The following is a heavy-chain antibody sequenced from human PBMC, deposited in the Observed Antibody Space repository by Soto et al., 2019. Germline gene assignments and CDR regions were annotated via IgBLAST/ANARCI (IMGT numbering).Heavy chain of an antibody. V-gene: IGHV3-13*04. Sequence: GGSLRLSCAASGFTFSSYDMHWVRQTTGQGLEWVSVIGFAGDTYYPDSVKGRFTISREDAKNSLYLQMNSLRAEDTAVYYCASGYYESSSYQGEFDYWGQGTLVTVSS. CDR2: IGFAGDT. CDR3: ASGYYESSSYQGEFDY. J-gene: IGHJ4*02. CDR1: GFTFSSYD. D-gene: IGHD3-22*01.